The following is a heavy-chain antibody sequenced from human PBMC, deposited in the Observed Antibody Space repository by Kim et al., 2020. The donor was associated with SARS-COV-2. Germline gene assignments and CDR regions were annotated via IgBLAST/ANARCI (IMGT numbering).Heavy chain of an antibody. V-gene: IGHV1-46*01. Sequence: ASVKVSCKASGYTFTSYYMHWVRQAPGQGLEWMGIINPSGGSTSYAQKFQGRVTMTRDTSTSTVYMELSSLRSEDTAVYYCAREFSHHYYYYGMDVWGQGTTVTVSS. CDR2: INPSGGST. CDR3: AREFSHHYYYYGMDV. CDR1: GYTFTSYY. J-gene: IGHJ6*02.